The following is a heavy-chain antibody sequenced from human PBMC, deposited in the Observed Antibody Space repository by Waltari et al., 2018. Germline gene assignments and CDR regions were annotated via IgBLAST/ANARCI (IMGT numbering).Heavy chain of an antibody. V-gene: IGHV1-2*02. Sequence: GASVTVSCTASGYTFTGYYMHWVRQAPGQGLEWMGWINPNSGGTNYAQKFQGRVTMTRDTSISTAYMELSRLRSEEKDVYYCARGKALRTPLDYWGQGTLVTVSS. D-gene: IGHD4-17*01. CDR3: ARGKALRTPLDY. CDR2: INPNSGGT. J-gene: IGHJ4*02. CDR1: GYTFTGYY.